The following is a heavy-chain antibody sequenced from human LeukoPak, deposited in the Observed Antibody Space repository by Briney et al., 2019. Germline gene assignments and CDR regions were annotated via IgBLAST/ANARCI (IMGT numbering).Heavy chain of an antibody. V-gene: IGHV4-61*02. CDR3: ARGLIAPSDY. Sequence: SETLSLTCTVSGGSISSDSYYWSWIRQPAGKGLEWIGRIYTSGSTNYNPSLKSRVTISVDTSKNQFSLKLSSVTAADTAVYYCARGLIAPSDYWGQGTLVTVSS. J-gene: IGHJ4*02. CDR1: GGSISSDSYY. CDR2: IYTSGST. D-gene: IGHD3-22*01.